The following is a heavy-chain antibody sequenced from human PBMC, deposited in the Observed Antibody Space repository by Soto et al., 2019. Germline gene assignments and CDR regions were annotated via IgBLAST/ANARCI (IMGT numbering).Heavy chain of an antibody. Sequence: RALVKVSCKASGYTFTSYDIHWVRQATGQGLEWMGWMNPNSGNTGYAQKFQGRVTMTRDTSISTAYMELSSLRSEDTAVYYCARQWELSGYYYGMDVWGQGTTVTVSS. CDR3: ARQWELSGYYYGMDV. V-gene: IGHV1-8*01. CDR1: GYTFTSYD. D-gene: IGHD1-26*01. CDR2: MNPNSGNT. J-gene: IGHJ6*02.